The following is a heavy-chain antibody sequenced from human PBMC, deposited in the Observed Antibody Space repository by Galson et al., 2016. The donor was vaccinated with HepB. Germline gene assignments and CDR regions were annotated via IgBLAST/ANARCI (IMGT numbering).Heavy chain of an antibody. CDR2: INTDGSFA. J-gene: IGHJ4*02. V-gene: IGHV3-74*01. Sequence: SLRLSCAASGFIFSNYWMHWVRQAPGKGLMWVSRINTDGSFASYADSVKGRFTISRDNAKNTLYLQMNSLRAEDTAVYYCAGLTLGPTRGQGTLVTVSS. D-gene: IGHD1-26*01. CDR1: GFIFSNYW. CDR3: AGLTLGPT.